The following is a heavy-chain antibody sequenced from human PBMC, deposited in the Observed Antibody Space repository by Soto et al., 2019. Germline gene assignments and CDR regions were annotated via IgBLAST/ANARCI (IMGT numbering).Heavy chain of an antibody. CDR1: GLTLDDYA. D-gene: IGHD2-15*01. J-gene: IGHJ4*02. V-gene: IGHV3-21*01. CDR2: IRSNSTYR. CDR3: VRAVVGYTKLPFAH. Sequence: GSLGLSCAASGLTLDDYAMHWVRQAPGKGLEWVSSIRSNSTYRFYADSVKGRFIISRDNAKLSLYLQMNRLRAEDTAVYYCVRAVVGYTKLPFAHWGKGTLVPGSP.